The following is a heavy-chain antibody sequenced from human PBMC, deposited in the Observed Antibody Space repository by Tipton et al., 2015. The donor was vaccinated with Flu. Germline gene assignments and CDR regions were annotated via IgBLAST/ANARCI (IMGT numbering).Heavy chain of an antibody. Sequence: TLSLTCTVSGSSISSYYWSWIRQPPGKGLEWIGYIYYSGSTNYNPSLKSRVTISVDTSKNQFTLKLSSVTAADTAVYYCARELNYGMDVWGQGTTVTVS. V-gene: IGHV4-59*01. CDR2: IYYSGST. CDR1: GSSISSYY. J-gene: IGHJ6*02. CDR3: ARELNYGMDV.